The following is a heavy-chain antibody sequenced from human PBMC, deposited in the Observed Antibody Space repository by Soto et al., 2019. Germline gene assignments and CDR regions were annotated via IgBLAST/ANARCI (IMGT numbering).Heavy chain of an antibody. CDR3: AKVTYYYDSSGYYPNWFDS. J-gene: IGHJ5*01. Sequence: PGGSLRLSCAASGFTFSSYAMSWVRQAPGKGLEWVSAISGSGGSTYYADSVKGRFTISRDNSKNTLYLQMNSLRAEDTAVYYCAKVTYYYDSSGYYPNWFDSRGQGTPVIVSS. CDR1: GFTFSSYA. V-gene: IGHV3-23*01. D-gene: IGHD3-22*01. CDR2: ISGSGGST.